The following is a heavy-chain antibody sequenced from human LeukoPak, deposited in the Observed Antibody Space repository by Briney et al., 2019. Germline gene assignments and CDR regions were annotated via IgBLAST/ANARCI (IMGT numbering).Heavy chain of an antibody. V-gene: IGHV3-9*01. CDR3: AKDMAAGPPGYFDY. Sequence: GGYLRLSCAASGFTFDDYAMHWVRQAPGKGLEWVSGISWNSGSIGYADSVKGRFTISRDNAKNSLYLQMNSLRAEDTALYYCAKDMAAGPPGYFDYWGQGTLVTVSS. J-gene: IGHJ4*02. D-gene: IGHD6-19*01. CDR1: GFTFDDYA. CDR2: ISWNSGSI.